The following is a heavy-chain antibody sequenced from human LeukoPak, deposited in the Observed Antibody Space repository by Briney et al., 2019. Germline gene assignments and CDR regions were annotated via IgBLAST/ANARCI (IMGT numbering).Heavy chain of an antibody. CDR1: GASVSSGSYY. J-gene: IGHJ4*02. CDR2: VYYDGGT. V-gene: IGHV4-61*01. D-gene: IGHD5-12*01. Sequence: SETLSLTCIVSGASVSSGSYYWGWIRQPPGKGLEYIGYVYYDGGTNYNPSLKSRVTISVDRSKNQFSLKLSSVTAADTAVYYCARGGADIVAPFDYWGQGTLVTVSS. CDR3: ARGGADIVAPFDY.